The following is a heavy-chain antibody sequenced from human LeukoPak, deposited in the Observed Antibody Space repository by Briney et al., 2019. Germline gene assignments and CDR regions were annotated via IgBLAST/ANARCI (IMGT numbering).Heavy chain of an antibody. CDR2: INPSGANT. D-gene: IGHD1-1*01. V-gene: IGHV3-23*01. Sequence: GGSLRLSCAGSGFTFSSNPLSWVRQAPGKGLEWVSAINPSGANTYYRDSVRGRFTISRDNSKNTLYLQMNTLRAEDTAVYYCATTKPARRYFDYWGQGTLVTVSS. CDR1: GFTFSSNP. CDR3: ATTKPARRYFDY. J-gene: IGHJ4*02.